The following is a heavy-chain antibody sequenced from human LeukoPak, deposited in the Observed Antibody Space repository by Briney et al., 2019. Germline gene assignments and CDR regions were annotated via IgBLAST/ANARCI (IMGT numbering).Heavy chain of an antibody. CDR2: IYVGDSDI. CDR1: GYGFSSYY. D-gene: IGHD5-18*01. Sequence: GESLKISCKGSGYGFSSYYIDWVRQMPGKGLEWMGVIYVGDSDIRYSPSFQGQVTISVDKSISTAYLQWSSLKASDTAIYFCARHGYSYGLSFDYWGQGTLVTVSS. CDR3: ARHGYSYGLSFDY. J-gene: IGHJ4*02. V-gene: IGHV5-51*01.